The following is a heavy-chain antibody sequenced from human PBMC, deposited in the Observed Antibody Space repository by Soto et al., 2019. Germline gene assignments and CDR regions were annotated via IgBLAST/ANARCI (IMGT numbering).Heavy chain of an antibody. D-gene: IGHD2-2*01. CDR2: IGGGGSSP. CDR1: GFTFSTYT. Sequence: EVQLLESGGGLVKPGGSLRLSCAASGFTFSTYTMSWVRQAPGKGLEWVSVIGGGGSSPSYVDSVQGRFTISRDNYKNTLFLQMNSLRAEDTAMYYCAKARCSTTNCYVPDYWGQGTLVTVSS. V-gene: IGHV3-23*01. J-gene: IGHJ4*02. CDR3: AKARCSTTNCYVPDY.